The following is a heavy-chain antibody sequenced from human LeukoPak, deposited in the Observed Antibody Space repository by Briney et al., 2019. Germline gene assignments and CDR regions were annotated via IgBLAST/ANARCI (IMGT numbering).Heavy chain of an antibody. CDR1: GFTFSSYE. V-gene: IGHV3-48*03. CDR3: ARQQQQLWYD. J-gene: IGHJ4*02. CDR2: ISSSAGPT. D-gene: IGHD5-18*01. Sequence: GGSLRLSCAASGFTFSSYEMNWVRQAPGKGLEWVSYISSSAGPTYYADSVKGRFTISRDNAKNSLYLQMNSLRAEDTAVYFCARQQQQLWYDWGQGTLVTVSS.